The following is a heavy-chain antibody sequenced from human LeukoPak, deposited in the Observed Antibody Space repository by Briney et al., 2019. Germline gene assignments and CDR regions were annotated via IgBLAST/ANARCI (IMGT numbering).Heavy chain of an antibody. CDR3: ARVWLPG. V-gene: IGHV3-74*01. D-gene: IGHD5-12*01. J-gene: IGHJ4*02. Sequence: GGSLRLSCEAYGFTFSSYWRHWVRQVPGKGLVWVSRINSDGIITNYADSVKGRFTISRDNAKNTLYLQMNSLRVEDTAVYYCARVWLPGWGQGTLVTVSS. CDR1: GFTFSSYW. CDR2: INSDGIIT.